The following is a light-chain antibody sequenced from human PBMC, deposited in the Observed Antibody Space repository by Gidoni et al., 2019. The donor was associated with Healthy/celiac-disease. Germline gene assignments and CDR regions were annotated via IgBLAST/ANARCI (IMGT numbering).Light chain of an antibody. CDR3: SSYTSSSTRVV. J-gene: IGLJ2*01. CDR1: SSDVGGYNY. V-gene: IGLV2-14*01. Sequence: QSALTQPASVSGSPGQSIPISCTGTSSDVGGYNYVSWYQQHPGKAPNLMIYDVSNRPSGVSNRFSGSKSGNTASLTISGLQAEDEADYYCSSYTSSSTRVVFGGGTKLTVL. CDR2: DVS.